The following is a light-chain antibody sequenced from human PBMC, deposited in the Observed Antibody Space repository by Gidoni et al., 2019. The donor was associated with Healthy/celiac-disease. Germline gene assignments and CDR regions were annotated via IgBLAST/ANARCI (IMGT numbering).Light chain of an antibody. CDR2: DVS. Sequence: QSALTQPASVSASPGQSITISCTGTNSDVGVYHYVSWYQQHPAKAPKLMIYDVSNRPSGVSNRFSGAKSANTASRTISGLQADDEADYYCSSYTSSSTVVFGGGTKLTVL. CDR1: NSDVGVYHY. V-gene: IGLV2-14*03. CDR3: SSYTSSSTVV. J-gene: IGLJ2*01.